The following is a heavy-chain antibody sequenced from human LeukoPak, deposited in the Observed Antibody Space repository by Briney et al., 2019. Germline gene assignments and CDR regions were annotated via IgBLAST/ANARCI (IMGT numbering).Heavy chain of an antibody. CDR1: GYTFTELC. V-gene: IGHV1-24*01. Sequence: ASVTVSCKVSGYTFTELCIYWVRQAPGKGLEWMATFDREDGGAIYAQRFQGRVTMTEDTSTDTAFLELSSLRSDDTAIYFCAAGRQYSLLDYWGQGTLVTVYS. CDR2: FDREDGGA. CDR3: AAGRQYSLLDY. D-gene: IGHD5-18*01. J-gene: IGHJ4*02.